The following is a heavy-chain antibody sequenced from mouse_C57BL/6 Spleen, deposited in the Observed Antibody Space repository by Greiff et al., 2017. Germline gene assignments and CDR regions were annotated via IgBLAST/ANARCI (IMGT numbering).Heavy chain of an antibody. Sequence: QVQLQQPGAELVKPGASVKMSCKASGYTFTSYWITWVKQRPGQGLEWIGDIYPGSGSTNYNEKFKSKATLTVDTSSSTAYMQLSSLTSEDSAVYYCAAYYSNYDYARDYWGQGTSVTVSS. CDR3: AAYYSNYDYARDY. V-gene: IGHV1-55*01. D-gene: IGHD2-5*01. CDR1: GYTFTSYW. J-gene: IGHJ4*01. CDR2: IYPGSGST.